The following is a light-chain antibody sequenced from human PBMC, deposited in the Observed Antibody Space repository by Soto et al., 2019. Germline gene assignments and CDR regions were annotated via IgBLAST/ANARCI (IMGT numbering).Light chain of an antibody. J-gene: IGKJ1*01. Sequence: DIQSTQSPSSLSASVGDRVTITLRASQTISNYLNWYQQKPGKAPKLLIYAASSLQSGVPSRFSGSGSGTDFALSISSLQPEDFATYYCQQSYSTPRTFGQGTKVDIK. CDR1: QTISNY. CDR3: QQSYSTPRT. CDR2: AAS. V-gene: IGKV1-39*01.